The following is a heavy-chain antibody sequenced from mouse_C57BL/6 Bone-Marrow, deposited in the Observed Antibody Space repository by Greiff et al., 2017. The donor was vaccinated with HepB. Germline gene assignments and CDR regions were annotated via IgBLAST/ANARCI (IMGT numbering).Heavy chain of an antibody. D-gene: IGHD1-1*01. CDR3: ARAPSITTVVASHWYFDV. V-gene: IGHV5-4*01. CDR2: ISDGGSYT. CDR1: GFTFSSYA. Sequence: EVELVESGGGLVKPGGSLKLSCAASGFTFSSYAMSWVRQTPEKRLEWVATISDGGSYTYYPDNVKGRFTISRDNAKNNLYLQMSHLKSEDTAMYYCARAPSITTVVASHWYFDVWGTGTTVTVSS. J-gene: IGHJ1*03.